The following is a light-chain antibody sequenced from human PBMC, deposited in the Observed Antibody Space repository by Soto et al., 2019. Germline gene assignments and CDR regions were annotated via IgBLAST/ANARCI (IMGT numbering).Light chain of an antibody. CDR2: EGT. CDR3: CSYARSDTFDWV. Sequence: QSALTQPASVSGSPGQSITMSCTGTSSDVGSYNLVSWYQQHPGKAPKLMIYEGTKRPSGVSNRFSGSKSGNTASLTISGLQAEDEADYYCCSYARSDTFDWVFGGGTKLTVL. CDR1: SSDVGSYNL. J-gene: IGLJ3*02. V-gene: IGLV2-23*03.